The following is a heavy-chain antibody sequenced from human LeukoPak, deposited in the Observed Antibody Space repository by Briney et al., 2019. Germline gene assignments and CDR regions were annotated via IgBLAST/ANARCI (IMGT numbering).Heavy chain of an antibody. J-gene: IGHJ6*02. V-gene: IGHV3-21*01. CDR3: ARDPDTAMVYYYYGMDV. Sequence: GGSLRLSCVASGFTFRSYSMNWVRQAPGKGLEWVSSISSSSSHIYYVDSVKGRFTISRDNAKNSLYLQMNSLRAEDTAVYYCARDPDTAMVYYYYGMDVWGQGTTVTVSS. CDR2: ISSSSSHI. D-gene: IGHD5-18*01. CDR1: GFTFRSYS.